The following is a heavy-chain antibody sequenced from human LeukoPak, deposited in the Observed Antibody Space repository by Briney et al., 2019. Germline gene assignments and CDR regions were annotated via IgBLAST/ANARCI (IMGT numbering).Heavy chain of an antibody. V-gene: IGHV4-34*01. D-gene: IGHD1-26*01. CDR3: ARLSVIVGAALEYYYYYMDV. CDR1: GGSFSGYY. CDR2: INHSGST. Sequence: SKTLSLTCAVYGGSFSGYYWNWIRQPPGKGLEWIGEINHSGSTNYNPSLKSRVTISVDTSKNQFSLKLSSVTAADTAVYYCARLSVIVGAALEYYYYYMDVWAKGPRSPSP. J-gene: IGHJ6*03.